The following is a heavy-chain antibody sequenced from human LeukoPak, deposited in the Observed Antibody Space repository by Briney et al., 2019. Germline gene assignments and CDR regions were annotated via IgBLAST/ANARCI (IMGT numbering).Heavy chain of an antibody. Sequence: ASVKVSCKASGYTFTGYYMHWVRQAPGQGLEWMEWINPNSGGTNYAQKFQGRVTMTRDTSISTAYMELSRLRSDDTAVYYCARDLRTIFGVVSDYWGQGTLVTVSS. D-gene: IGHD3-3*01. J-gene: IGHJ4*02. CDR1: GYTFTGYY. V-gene: IGHV1-2*02. CDR3: ARDLRTIFGVVSDY. CDR2: INPNSGGT.